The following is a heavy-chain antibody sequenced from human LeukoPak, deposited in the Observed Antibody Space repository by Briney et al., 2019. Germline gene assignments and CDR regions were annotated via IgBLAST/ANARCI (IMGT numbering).Heavy chain of an antibody. D-gene: IGHD3-22*01. J-gene: IGHJ5*02. CDR1: VGTFSSYA. Sequence: ASVKVSCKASVGTFSSYAISWVRQAPRQGLEWMGGIIPIFGTANYPHKVQVRVTITTDESTSTAYMELSSLRSEDTAVYYCARAQYYYDSSGYFGNWFDPWGQGTLVTVSS. V-gene: IGHV1-69*05. CDR3: ARAQYYYDSSGYFGNWFDP. CDR2: IIPIFGTA.